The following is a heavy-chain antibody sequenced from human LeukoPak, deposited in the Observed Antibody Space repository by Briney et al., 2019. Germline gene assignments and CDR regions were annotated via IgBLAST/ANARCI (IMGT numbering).Heavy chain of an antibody. CDR3: AKASWVSSADAVL. D-gene: IGHD3-16*01. Sequence: GGSLRVSCAASGFTFSNYWMSWVRQAPGKGLEWVANIDQDGSVRYYLDSVKGRFTLSRDHSRNTVYLQLSNLRVEDTAVYYCAKASWVSSADAVLWGQGTLVTVS. CDR2: IDQDGSVR. J-gene: IGHJ4*02. CDR1: GFTFSNYW. V-gene: IGHV3-7*03.